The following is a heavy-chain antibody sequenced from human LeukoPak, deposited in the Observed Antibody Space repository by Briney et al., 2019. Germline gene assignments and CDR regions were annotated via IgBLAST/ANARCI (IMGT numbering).Heavy chain of an antibody. CDR3: AGDFAY. Sequence: GGALRLSCAASGFTVSPYGMHSVRQAPGKGLEWVTFIRFDGSNEYDTYSVKGRFTIYSDNSNNTRYLQMNSLRAEKTVVYYCAGDFAYSSQATLVTAYS. CDR1: GFTVSPYG. V-gene: IGHV3-30*02. D-gene: IGHD3-10*01. J-gene: IGHJ4*02. CDR2: IRFDGSNE.